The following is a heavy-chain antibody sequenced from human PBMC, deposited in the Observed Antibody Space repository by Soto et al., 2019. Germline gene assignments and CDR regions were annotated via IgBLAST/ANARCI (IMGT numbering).Heavy chain of an antibody. CDR2: INHSGST. J-gene: IGHJ6*02. CDR1: GGSFSGYY. CDR3: ARGRPHFTIFRVVTPRYYYGMYV. V-gene: IGHV4-34*01. Sequence: SETLSLTCAVYGGSFSGYYWSWIRQPPGKGLEWIGEINHSGSTNYNPSLKSRVTISVDTSKNQFSLKLSSVTAADTAVYYCARGRPHFTIFRVVTPRYYYGMYVWGQGTTVTVSS. D-gene: IGHD3-3*01.